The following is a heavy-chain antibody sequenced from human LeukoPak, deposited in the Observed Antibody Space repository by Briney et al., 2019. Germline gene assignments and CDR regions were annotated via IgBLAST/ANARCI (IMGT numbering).Heavy chain of an antibody. CDR3: ARPGQTYYYYYMDV. D-gene: IGHD3-10*01. CDR1: GFTFSSYA. J-gene: IGHJ6*03. Sequence: GGSLRLSCAASGFTFSSYAMHWVRQAPGKGLEWVAVISYDGSNKYYADSVKGRFTISRDNSKNTLYLQMNSLRAEDTAVYYCARPGQTYYYYYMDVWGKGITVTVS. V-gene: IGHV3-30*04. CDR2: ISYDGSNK.